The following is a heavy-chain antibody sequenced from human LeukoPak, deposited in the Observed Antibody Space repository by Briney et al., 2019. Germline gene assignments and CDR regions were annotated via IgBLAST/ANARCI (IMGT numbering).Heavy chain of an antibody. V-gene: IGHV3-30-3*01. J-gene: IGHJ4*02. CDR2: ISYDGSNK. CDR1: GFTFSSYA. CDR3: AAISYSGTWPVGY. Sequence: GGSLRLSCAASGFTFSSYAMYWVRQAPGKGLEWVAVISYDGSNKYYADSVKGRFTISRDNSNNTLYLQMNILTAEDTAVYYCAAISYSGTWPVGYWGQGILVTVTA. D-gene: IGHD6-25*01.